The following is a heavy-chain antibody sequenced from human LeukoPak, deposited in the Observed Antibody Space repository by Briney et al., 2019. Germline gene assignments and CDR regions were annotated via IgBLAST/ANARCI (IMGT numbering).Heavy chain of an antibody. D-gene: IGHD5-12*01. CDR3: AKDSANPIIYYMDV. Sequence: GGSLRLSCAASGFTFSSYEMNWVRQAPGKGREWVSYISSSGSTIYYADSVKGRFTISRDNSKNTLYLQMNSLRGEDTALYYRAKDSANPIIYYMDVWGKGATVTISS. CDR2: ISSSGSTI. J-gene: IGHJ6*03. CDR1: GFTFSSYE. V-gene: IGHV3-48*03.